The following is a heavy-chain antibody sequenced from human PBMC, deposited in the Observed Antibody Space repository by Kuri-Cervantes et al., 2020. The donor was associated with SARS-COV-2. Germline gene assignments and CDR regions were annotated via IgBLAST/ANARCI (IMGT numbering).Heavy chain of an antibody. Sequence: ASVNVSCKASGYTFTGYYMHWVRQAPGQGLEWMGWINPNSGGTNYAQKFQGWVTMTRDTSISTAYMELSRLRSDDTAVYYCARGGDIVVVPAAASGVTYYYYGMDVWGQGTTVTVSS. D-gene: IGHD2-2*01. CDR1: GYTFTGYY. CDR2: INPNSGGT. V-gene: IGHV1-2*04. CDR3: ARGGDIVVVPAAASGVTYYYYGMDV. J-gene: IGHJ6*02.